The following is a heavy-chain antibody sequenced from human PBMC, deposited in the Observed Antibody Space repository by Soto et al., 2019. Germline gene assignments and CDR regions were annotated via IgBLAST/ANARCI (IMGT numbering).Heavy chain of an antibody. J-gene: IGHJ5*02. V-gene: IGHV3-66*01. CDR1: GFTVSSNY. D-gene: IGHD7-27*01. CDR2: IYRGGST. Sequence: EVQLVESGGGLVQPGGSLRLSCAASGFTVSSNYMSWVRQAPGKGLEWVSVIYRGGSTYYADSVKGRFTISRDNSKNTLYLQMNSLRAEDTAVYYWARDLYWGGFDPWGQGTLVTVSS. CDR3: ARDLYWGGFDP.